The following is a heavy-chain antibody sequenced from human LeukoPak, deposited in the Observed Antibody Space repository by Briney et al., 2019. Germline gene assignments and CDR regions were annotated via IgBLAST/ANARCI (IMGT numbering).Heavy chain of an antibody. V-gene: IGHV5-51*01. J-gene: IGHJ4*02. D-gene: IGHD1-26*01. CDR3: ARRRDLYSGSYYPCGF. CDR2: IYPGDSDA. CDR1: GYSFTSYW. Sequence: GESLKISCKCSGYSFTSYWIGWVRQVPGKGLKWMGIIYPGDSDARYSPSFQGQFTISADKSISTAYLQLSSLKAPDTAMYYCARRRDLYSGSYYPCGFWGQGHLVTVSS.